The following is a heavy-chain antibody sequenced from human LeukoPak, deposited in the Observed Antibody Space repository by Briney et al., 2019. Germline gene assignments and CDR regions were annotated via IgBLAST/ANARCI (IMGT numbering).Heavy chain of an antibody. V-gene: IGHV3-48*04. D-gene: IGHD5-18*01. CDR2: ISSSSSTI. CDR1: GFTFSSYS. J-gene: IGHJ4*02. CDR3: ARMPFERGYTAMVTGDY. Sequence: GGSLRLSCAASGFTFSSYSMNWVRQAPGKGLEWVSYISSSSSTIYYADSVKGRFTISRDNAKNSLYLQMNSLRAEDTAVYYCARMPFERGYTAMVTGDYWGQGTLVTVSS.